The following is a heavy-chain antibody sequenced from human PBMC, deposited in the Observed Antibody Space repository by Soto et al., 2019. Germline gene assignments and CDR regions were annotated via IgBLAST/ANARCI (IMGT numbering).Heavy chain of an antibody. Sequence: QVQLVQSGAEVKKPGASVKASCKASGYTFTSYYMNWVRQAPGQGLEWMGIINPSGGSTTYAQKSQGRVTMTRDTSTSTVYMELSSLRSEDTAVYYCARVPPDYYYGMDVWGQGTTVTVSS. CDR2: INPSGGST. J-gene: IGHJ6*02. CDR3: ARVPPDYYYGMDV. CDR1: GYTFTSYY. V-gene: IGHV1-46*01.